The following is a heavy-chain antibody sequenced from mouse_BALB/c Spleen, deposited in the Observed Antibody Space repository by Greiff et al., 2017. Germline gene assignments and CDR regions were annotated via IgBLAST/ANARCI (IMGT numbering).Heavy chain of an antibody. CDR3: ARGPSYYGSPYFDY. J-gene: IGHJ2*01. D-gene: IGHD1-1*01. Sequence: EVKLMESGGGLVQPGGSRKLSCAASGFTFSDYGMAWVRQAPGKGPEWVAFISNLAYSIYYADTVTGRFTISRENAKNTLYLEMSSLRSEDTAMYYCARGPSYYGSPYFDYWGQGTTLTVSS. CDR2: ISNLAYSI. V-gene: IGHV5-15*02. CDR1: GFTFSDYG.